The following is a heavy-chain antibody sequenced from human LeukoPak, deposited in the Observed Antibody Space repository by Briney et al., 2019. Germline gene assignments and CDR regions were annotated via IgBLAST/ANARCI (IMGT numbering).Heavy chain of an antibody. CDR1: GDSVSRDSIA. CDR2: TYYRSKWYN. V-gene: IGHV6-1*01. D-gene: IGHD5-24*01. J-gene: IGHJ4*02. CDR3: ARGLGWPYFDY. Sequence: SQTLSLTCAISGDSVSRDSIAWNWIRQSPSRGLEWLGRTYYRSKWYNDYAVSVKSRITINPDTSKNQFSLQLNSVTPEDTAVYYCARGLGWPYFDYWGQGTLVTVSS.